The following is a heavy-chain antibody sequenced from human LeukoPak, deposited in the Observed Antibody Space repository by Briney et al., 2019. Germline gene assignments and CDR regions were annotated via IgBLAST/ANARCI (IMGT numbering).Heavy chain of an antibody. D-gene: IGHD3/OR15-3a*01. CDR2: SSSSGSTI. J-gene: IGHJ4*02. CDR1: GFTLSDYY. Sequence: GGSLRLSCAASGFTLSDYYMSWIRQAPGKGLEWVSYSSSSGSTIYYADSVKGRFAISRDNAKDSLYLQMNSLRAEDTAVYYCARRRDFIDYWGQGTLVTVSS. V-gene: IGHV3-11*01. CDR3: ARRRDFIDY.